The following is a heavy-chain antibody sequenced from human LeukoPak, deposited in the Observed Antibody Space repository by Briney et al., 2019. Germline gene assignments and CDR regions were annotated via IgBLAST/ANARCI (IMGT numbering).Heavy chain of an antibody. D-gene: IGHD5-12*01. J-gene: IGHJ4*02. CDR2: INPNSGVT. Sequence: EASLKVSCKTSRYTFTGYYIHWVRQAPGQGLEWMGWINPNSGVTNYAQRFQGRVTMTRDTSISTAYMELTKLMSDDTAVYYCARSSITTIPNFDYWGQGTLVTVSS. CDR1: RYTFTGYY. CDR3: ARSSITTIPNFDY. V-gene: IGHV1-2*02.